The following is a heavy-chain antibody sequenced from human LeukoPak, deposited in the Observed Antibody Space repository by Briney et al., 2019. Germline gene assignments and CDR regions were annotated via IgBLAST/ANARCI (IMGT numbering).Heavy chain of an antibody. J-gene: IGHJ4*02. D-gene: IGHD2-2*01. V-gene: IGHV3-30*02. CDR3: VRDQAYY. Sequence: GGSLRLSCAASGLTFSDYGIHWIRQAPGKGLEWVAFILYDGSGEFYADSVKGRFTISRDNSKNTLYLQMNSLRLEDTAVYYCVRDQAYYWGQGTLVTVSS. CDR1: GLTFSDYG. CDR2: ILYDGSGE.